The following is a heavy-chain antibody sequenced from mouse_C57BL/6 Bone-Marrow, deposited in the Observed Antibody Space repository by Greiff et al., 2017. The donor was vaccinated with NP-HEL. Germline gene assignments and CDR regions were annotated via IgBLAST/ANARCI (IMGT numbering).Heavy chain of an antibody. CDR2: IDPSDSYT. J-gene: IGHJ1*03. CDR3: ASLGPSYWYFDV. CDR1: GYTFTSYW. D-gene: IGHD4-1*01. V-gene: IGHV1-69*01. Sequence: QVQLQQPGAELVMPGASVKLSCKASGYTFTSYWMHWVKQRPGQGLEWIGEIDPSDSYTNYNQKFKGKSTLTVDKSSSTAYMQLSSLTSEDSAVYYCASLGPSYWYFDVWGTGTTVTVSS.